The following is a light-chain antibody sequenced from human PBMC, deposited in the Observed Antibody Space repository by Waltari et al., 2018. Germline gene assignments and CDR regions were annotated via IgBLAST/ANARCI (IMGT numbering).Light chain of an antibody. CDR1: QSVNSY. J-gene: IGKJ4*01. Sequence: IVLTQSPATLSLSPGDRATLSCRASQSVNSYLAWYQQKPGQAPRLLIYDASNRATGIPARFSGSGSGTDFTLTISSLEPEDFAVYYCQHRSSWPLTFGGGTKVEIK. CDR3: QHRSSWPLT. V-gene: IGKV3-11*01. CDR2: DAS.